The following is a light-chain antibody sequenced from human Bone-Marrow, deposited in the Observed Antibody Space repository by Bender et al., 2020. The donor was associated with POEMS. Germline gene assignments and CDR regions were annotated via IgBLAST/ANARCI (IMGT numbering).Light chain of an antibody. CDR2: EDK. V-gene: IGLV6-57*01. Sequence: NFMLTQPHSVSESPGKTVTLSCTRSSGNIASYYVQWYQQRPGSLPTTVIYEDKHRPSGVPDRFSGSIDRSSNSASLTISGLQTEDEADYYCQSYDEKGHVVFGGGTKLTVL. CDR3: QSYDEKGHVV. CDR1: SGNIASYY. J-gene: IGLJ2*01.